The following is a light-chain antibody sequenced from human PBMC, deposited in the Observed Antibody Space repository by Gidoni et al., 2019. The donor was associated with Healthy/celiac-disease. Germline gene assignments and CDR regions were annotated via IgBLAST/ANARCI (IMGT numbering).Light chain of an antibody. Sequence: DVVMTQSPLSLPVTLGQPASISCRSSQSIVYSDGNTYLNWFQQRPGKSPRRLIYKVSNRDSGVPDRFSGGGSGTDFTLKISRVVAEDVGVYYCMQGTHWPPWTFXQXTKVEIK. CDR3: MQGTHWPPWT. CDR2: KVS. CDR1: QSIVYSDGNTY. V-gene: IGKV2-30*01. J-gene: IGKJ1*01.